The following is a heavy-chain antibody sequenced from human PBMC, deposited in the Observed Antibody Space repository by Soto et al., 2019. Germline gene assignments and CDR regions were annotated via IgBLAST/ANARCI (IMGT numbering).Heavy chain of an antibody. CDR3: AATVVSSGWYDSDY. V-gene: IGHV3-30-3*01. Sequence: QVQLVESGGGVVQPGRSLRLSCAASGFTFSSYAMHWVRQAPGKVLEWVAVISYDGSNKYYADSVKGRFTISRDNYRNTLYLQMNSMRAEDTAVYYCAATVVSSGWYDSDYWGQGTLVTVDS. J-gene: IGHJ4*02. CDR2: ISYDGSNK. CDR1: GFTFSSYA. D-gene: IGHD6-19*01.